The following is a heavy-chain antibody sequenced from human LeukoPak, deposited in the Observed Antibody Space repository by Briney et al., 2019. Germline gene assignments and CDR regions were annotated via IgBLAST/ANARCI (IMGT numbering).Heavy chain of an antibody. D-gene: IGHD2-21*01. V-gene: IGHV1-2*02. CDR1: GYTFTGYY. Sequence: GASVKVSCKDSGYTFTGYYMHWVLQAPGQGLEWMGWINPNSGGTNYAQKFQGRVTMTRGTSISTAYMELSSLRFEDTAVYYCTRSVRNGHIDYWGQGTLVTVSS. CDR2: INPNSGGT. J-gene: IGHJ4*02. CDR3: TRSVRNGHIDY.